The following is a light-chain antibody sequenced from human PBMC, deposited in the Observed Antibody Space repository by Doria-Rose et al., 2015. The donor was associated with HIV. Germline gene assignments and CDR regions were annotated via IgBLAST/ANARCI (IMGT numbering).Light chain of an antibody. CDR3: QQTYSSPPWT. J-gene: IGKJ1*01. V-gene: IGKV1-39*01. Sequence: TQSPSSLSASIVDRGTLTCRASQTVSAYLNWFQQEPGKAPKLLIYAASRLQSGVPSRFSGSGSGTDFTLTISGLQPGDFATYYCQQTYSSPPWTFGQGTNVEMK. CDR2: AAS. CDR1: QTVSAY.